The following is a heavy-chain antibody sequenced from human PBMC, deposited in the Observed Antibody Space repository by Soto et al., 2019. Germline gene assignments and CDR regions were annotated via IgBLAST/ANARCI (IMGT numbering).Heavy chain of an antibody. Sequence: PSETLSLTCTASGDSISSADYYWSRIRQTPGKGLEWIGHIFYSGTTCSNPSLKRRLTISVDTSKNHFSLRLTSVTAADTAVYYCARDLWVEPELYYYGMDVWGQGTTVTVSS. CDR3: ARDLWVEPELYYYGMDV. CDR2: IFYSGTT. J-gene: IGHJ6*02. CDR1: GDSISSADYY. D-gene: IGHD1-1*01. V-gene: IGHV4-30-4*01.